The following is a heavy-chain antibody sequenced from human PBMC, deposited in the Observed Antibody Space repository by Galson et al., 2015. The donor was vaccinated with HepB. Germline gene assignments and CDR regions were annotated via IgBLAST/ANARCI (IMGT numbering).Heavy chain of an antibody. CDR3: ARAHLWFGELFLSPFDY. J-gene: IGHJ4*02. CDR1: GYTFTSYA. Sequence: QSGAEVKKPGASVKVSCKAPGYTFTSYAMHWVRRAPGQRLEWMGWINAGNGNTKYSQKFQGRVTITRDTSASTAYMELSSLRSEDTAVYYCARAHLWFGELFLSPFDYWGQGTLVTVSS. CDR2: INAGNGNT. D-gene: IGHD3-10*01. V-gene: IGHV1-3*01.